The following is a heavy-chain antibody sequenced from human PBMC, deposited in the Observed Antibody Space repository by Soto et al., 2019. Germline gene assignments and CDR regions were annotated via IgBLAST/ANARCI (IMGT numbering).Heavy chain of an antibody. J-gene: IGHJ6*02. CDR1: GGSISSGDYY. V-gene: IGHV4-30-4*01. D-gene: IGHD6-6*01. CDR2: IYYSGST. CDR3: ARDFPPIAARPPSYYYGMDV. Sequence: SETLSLTCTVSGGSISSGDYYWSWIRQPPGKGLEWIGYIYYSGSTCYNPSLKSRVTISVDTSKNQFSLKLSSVTAADTAVYYCARDFPPIAARPPSYYYGMDVWGQGTTVTVSS.